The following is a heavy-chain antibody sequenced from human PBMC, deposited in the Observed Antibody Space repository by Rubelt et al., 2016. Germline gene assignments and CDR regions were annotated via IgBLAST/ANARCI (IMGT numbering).Heavy chain of an antibody. CDR3: ASMYSSSWYRGWFDP. J-gene: IGHJ5*02. CDR2: ISAYNGNT. CDR1: GYTFTSYG. V-gene: IGHV1-18*01. D-gene: IGHD6-13*01. Sequence: QVQLVQSGAEVKKPGASVKVSCKASGYTFTSYGISWVRQAPGQGLEWMGWISAYNGNTNYAQKLQGRVTITTDPSTSTAYMELRSLRSDDTAVYYCASMYSSSWYRGWFDPWGQGTLVTVSS.